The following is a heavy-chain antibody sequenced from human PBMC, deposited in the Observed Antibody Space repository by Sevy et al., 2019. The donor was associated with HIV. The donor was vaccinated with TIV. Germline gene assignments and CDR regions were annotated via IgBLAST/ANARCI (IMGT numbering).Heavy chain of an antibody. CDR2: ISSNSAAI. Sequence: GGSLRLSCAASVFTFSRYSMNWVRQAPGKGLEWISYISSNSAAIYYPDSVKGRFTVSRDNANTALSLQMNSLRDDDTAVYYCVRGPDCGGDCDVGFYYPLDVWGQGTTVTVSS. V-gene: IGHV3-48*02. J-gene: IGHJ6*02. D-gene: IGHD2-21*02. CDR3: VRGPDCGGDCDVGFYYPLDV. CDR1: VFTFSRYS.